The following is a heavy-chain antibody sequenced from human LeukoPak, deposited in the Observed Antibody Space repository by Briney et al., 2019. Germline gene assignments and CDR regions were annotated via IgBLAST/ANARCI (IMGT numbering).Heavy chain of an antibody. Sequence: SVKVSCKASGGTFSSYAISWVRQAPGQGLEWMGGIIPIFGTANYAQKFQGRVTITADESTSTAYMELSSLRSEDTAVYYCARVSIAVADTWGTRDYYYGMDVWGQGTTVTVSS. CDR1: GGTFSSYA. V-gene: IGHV1-69*13. CDR2: IIPIFGTA. CDR3: ARVSIAVADTWGTRDYYYGMDV. D-gene: IGHD6-19*01. J-gene: IGHJ6*02.